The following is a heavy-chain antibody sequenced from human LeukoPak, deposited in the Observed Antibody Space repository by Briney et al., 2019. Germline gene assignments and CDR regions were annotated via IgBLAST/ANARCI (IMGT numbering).Heavy chain of an antibody. CDR2: IIPIFGTA. J-gene: IGHJ6*03. CDR1: GGTFSSYA. Sequence: ASVKVSCKASGGTFSSYAISWVRQAPGQGLEWMGGIIPIFGTANYAQKFQGRVTITADESTSTAYMELSSLRSEDTAVYYCARGAPQGGGGLLAAYYYYMDVWGKGTTVTISS. D-gene: IGHD2-15*01. V-gene: IGHV1-69*13. CDR3: ARGAPQGGGGLLAAYYYYMDV.